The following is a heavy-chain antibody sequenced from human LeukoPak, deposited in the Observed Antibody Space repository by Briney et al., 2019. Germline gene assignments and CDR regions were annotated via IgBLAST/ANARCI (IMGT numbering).Heavy chain of an antibody. CDR3: ARDARYFDWLLSRYFDY. Sequence: SGGSLRLSCAASGFTFSSYAMSWVRQAPGKGLEWVSAISGSGGSTYYADSVKGRFTISRDNSKNTLYLQMNSLRAEDTAVYYCARDARYFDWLLSRYFDYWGQGTLVTVSS. CDR1: GFTFSSYA. CDR2: ISGSGGST. V-gene: IGHV3-23*01. D-gene: IGHD3-9*01. J-gene: IGHJ4*02.